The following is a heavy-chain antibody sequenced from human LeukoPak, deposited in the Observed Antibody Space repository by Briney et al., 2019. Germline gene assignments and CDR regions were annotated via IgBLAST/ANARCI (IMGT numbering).Heavy chain of an antibody. Sequence: GGSLRLSCAASGFTVSSNYMSWVRQAPGKGLEWVSVIYSGGSTYYADSVKGRFTISRDNSKNTLYLQTNSLRAEDTAVYYCARVSGSYYIDYWGQGTLVTVSS. J-gene: IGHJ4*02. D-gene: IGHD1-26*01. V-gene: IGHV3-53*01. CDR1: GFTVSSNY. CDR2: IYSGGST. CDR3: ARVSGSYYIDY.